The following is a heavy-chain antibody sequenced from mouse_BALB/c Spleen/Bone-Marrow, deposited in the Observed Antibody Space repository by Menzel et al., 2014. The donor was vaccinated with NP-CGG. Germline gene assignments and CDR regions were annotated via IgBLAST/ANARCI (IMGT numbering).Heavy chain of an antibody. J-gene: IGHJ3*01. CDR3: ARDSSDYLAWFAY. V-gene: IGHV1-9*01. CDR1: GYTFSSYW. D-gene: IGHD3-2*01. Sequence: QVQLQQSGAELMKPGASVKISCKATGYTFSSYWIEWVKQRPGHGLEWIGEILPGSDSTNYNENFKGKATFIADTSSNTAYMQLNSLTPEDSAVYFCARDSSDYLAWFAYWGQGTLVTVSA. CDR2: ILPGSDST.